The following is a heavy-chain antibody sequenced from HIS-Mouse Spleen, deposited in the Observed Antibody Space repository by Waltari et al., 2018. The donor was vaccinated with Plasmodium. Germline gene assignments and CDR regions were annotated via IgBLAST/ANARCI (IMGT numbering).Heavy chain of an antibody. D-gene: IGHD3-3*01. CDR3: ARQLAYYDFWSGYSRGYYFDY. CDR1: GGSISHSSYS. V-gene: IGHV4-39*01. J-gene: IGHJ4*02. Sequence: QLQLQESGPGLVKPSETLSLTCTVPGGSISHSSYSLGWIRQPPGKGLEWIGSIYYSGSTYYNPSLKSRVTISVDTSKNQFSLKLSSVTAADTAVYYCARQLAYYDFWSGYSRGYYFDYWGQGTLVTVSS. CDR2: IYYSGST.